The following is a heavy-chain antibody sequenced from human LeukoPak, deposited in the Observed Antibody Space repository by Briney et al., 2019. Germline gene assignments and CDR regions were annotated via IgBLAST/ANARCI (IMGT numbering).Heavy chain of an antibody. J-gene: IGHJ4*02. CDR3: ARGYYDTSAYSNPFDF. D-gene: IGHD3-22*01. Sequence: SETLSLTCTVSGDSISNYYWSWIRQTPGKGLEWIGYIHTSGSTYYNPSLKSRVTISVDTSKNHFSLKLSSVTAADTAVYYCARGYYDTSAYSNPFDFWGQGTLVTVSS. CDR1: GDSISNYY. CDR2: IHTSGST. V-gene: IGHV4-4*09.